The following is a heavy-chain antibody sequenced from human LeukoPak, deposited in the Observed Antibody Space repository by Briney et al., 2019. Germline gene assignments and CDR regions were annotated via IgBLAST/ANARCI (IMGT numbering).Heavy chain of an antibody. CDR1: GFTVSGNY. J-gene: IGHJ4*02. Sequence: PGGSLRLSCAVSGFTVSGNYMSWVRQAPGKGLEWVSAISGSGGSTYYADSVKGRFTISRDNSKNTLYLQMNSLRAEDTAVYYCAKDHDFWSGYYFDYWGQGTLVTVSS. D-gene: IGHD3-3*01. V-gene: IGHV3-23*01. CDR3: AKDHDFWSGYYFDY. CDR2: ISGSGGST.